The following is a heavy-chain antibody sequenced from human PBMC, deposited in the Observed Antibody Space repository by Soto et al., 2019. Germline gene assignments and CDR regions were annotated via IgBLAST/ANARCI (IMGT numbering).Heavy chain of an antibody. V-gene: IGHV1-18*04. CDR3: AREKYYYDSSGYRDAFDI. CDR1: GYTFTSYG. CDR2: ISGYNGNT. Sequence: QVQLVQSGAEVKKPGASVKVSCKASGYTFTSYGISWVRQAPGQGLEWMGWISGYNGNTNYAQKLQGRVTMTTDPSTSTAYMELRSLRSDDTAVYYCAREKYYYDSSGYRDAFDIWGQGTMVTVSS. D-gene: IGHD3-22*01. J-gene: IGHJ3*02.